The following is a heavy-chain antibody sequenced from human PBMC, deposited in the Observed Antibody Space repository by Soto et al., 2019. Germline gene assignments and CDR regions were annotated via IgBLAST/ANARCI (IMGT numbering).Heavy chain of an antibody. CDR1: GGSFSGYY. CDR3: ARGPAVYNWNSARGAFDI. D-gene: IGHD1-7*01. Sequence: SETLSLTCAVYGGSFSGYYWSWIRQPPGKGLEWIGEINHSGSTNYNPSLKSRVTISVDTSKNQFSLKLSSVTAADTAVYYCARGPAVYNWNSARGAFDIWGQGTMVTVSS. J-gene: IGHJ3*02. V-gene: IGHV4-34*01. CDR2: INHSGST.